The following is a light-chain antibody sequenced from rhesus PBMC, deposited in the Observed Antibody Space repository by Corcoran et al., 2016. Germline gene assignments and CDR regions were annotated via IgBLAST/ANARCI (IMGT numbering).Light chain of an antibody. J-gene: IGKJ4*01. CDR3: QQYYDTPLT. CDR2: AAS. Sequence: DIQMTQSPSALSASVGDRVTISCRASQHIYSNLEWYQKKPGKAPKLLIYAASSLQTGIPSRFSSSGSVTDFTLTISSLQPEDSAAYYCQQYYDTPLTFVEGTKVELK. V-gene: IGKV1S8*01. CDR1: QHIYSN.